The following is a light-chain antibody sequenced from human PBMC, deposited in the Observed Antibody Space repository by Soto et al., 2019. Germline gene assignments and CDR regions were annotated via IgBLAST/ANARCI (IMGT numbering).Light chain of an antibody. CDR3: LQGYNTFWT. CDR1: QTISSW. CDR2: KAS. Sequence: DIQMTQSPSTLSGSVGDRVTITCRASQTISSWLAWYQQKPGKAPKLLIYKASTLKSGVPSRFSGSGSGTEFTLTISSLQPDDSATYYCLQGYNTFWTFGQGTKVDSK. J-gene: IGKJ1*01. V-gene: IGKV1-5*03.